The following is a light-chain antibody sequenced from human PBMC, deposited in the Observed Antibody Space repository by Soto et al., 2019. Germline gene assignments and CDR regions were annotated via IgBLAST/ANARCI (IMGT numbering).Light chain of an antibody. CDR2: SAS. J-gene: IGKJ2*01. V-gene: IGKV3-11*01. Sequence: EIVLTQSPATLSLSPGDRATRSCRANQTIYSFLAWYQQKPGQAPRLLIYSASDRATGIPARFSGSGSGTDFTLTISGLEPEDFAVYYCQHRGAWPPYTFGPGTKLEIK. CDR3: QHRGAWPPYT. CDR1: QTIYSF.